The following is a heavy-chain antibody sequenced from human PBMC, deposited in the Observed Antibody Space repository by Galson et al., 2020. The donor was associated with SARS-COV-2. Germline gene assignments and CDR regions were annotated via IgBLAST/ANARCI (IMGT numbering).Heavy chain of an antibody. Sequence: GGSLRLSCAASGFNLSSYGMHWVRQAPGKGLEWVAFIRSDESSKYYTDSVKGRFTISRDNSKNTLYLQMNSLRAEDTALYYCAKDQITGGSYLDYWGQGTLVTVSS. V-gene: IGHV3-30*02. CDR3: AKDQITGGSYLDY. J-gene: IGHJ4*02. D-gene: IGHD1-20*01. CDR2: IRSDESSK. CDR1: GFNLSSYG.